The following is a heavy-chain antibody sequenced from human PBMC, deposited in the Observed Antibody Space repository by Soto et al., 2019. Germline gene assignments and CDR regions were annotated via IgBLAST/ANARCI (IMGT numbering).Heavy chain of an antibody. Sequence: GGSLRLSCATSGLTFSNYAMSWVRQAPGGGLEWVSSMSGSSSTTYYADSVRGRFTISRDRSKNTLYLQMSSLRAADTAVYYCARGLQVIADYWGQGTLVTVSS. CDR3: ARGLQVIADY. CDR2: MSGSSSTT. CDR1: GLTFSNYA. J-gene: IGHJ4*02. D-gene: IGHD3-16*02. V-gene: IGHV3-23*01.